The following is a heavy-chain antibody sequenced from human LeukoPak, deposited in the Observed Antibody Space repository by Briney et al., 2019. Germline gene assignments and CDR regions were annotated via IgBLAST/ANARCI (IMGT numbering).Heavy chain of an antibody. Sequence: PGGFLRLSCAASGFTFSSYGMHWVRQAPGKGLEWVAVIWYDGSNKYYADSVKGRFTISRDNSENTLYLQMNSLRAEGTAVYYCVRGPYGSGSYRWGQGTLVTVSA. CDR2: IWYDGSNK. J-gene: IGHJ4*02. CDR1: GFTFSSYG. CDR3: VRGPYGSGSYR. V-gene: IGHV3-33*01. D-gene: IGHD3-10*01.